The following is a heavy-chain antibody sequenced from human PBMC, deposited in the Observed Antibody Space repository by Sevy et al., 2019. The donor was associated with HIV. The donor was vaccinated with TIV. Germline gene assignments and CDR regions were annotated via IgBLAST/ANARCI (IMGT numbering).Heavy chain of an antibody. CDR2: IWYDGSDT. D-gene: IGHD4-4*01. V-gene: IGHV3-33*01. CDR3: ARDVDSNYDGIDA. Sequence: GGSLRLSCAASGFIFSNHGMHWVRQAPGKGLEWVARIWYDGSDTYYGEPVKGRFTISRDNSQNTVDLQMNSLRVEDTAVYYCARDVDSNYDGIDAWGQGTTVTVSS. CDR1: GFIFSNHG. J-gene: IGHJ6*02.